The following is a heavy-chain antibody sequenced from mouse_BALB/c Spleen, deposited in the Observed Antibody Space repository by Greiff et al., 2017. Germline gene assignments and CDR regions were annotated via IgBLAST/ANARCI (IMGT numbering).Heavy chain of an antibody. D-gene: IGHD1-1*01. CDR3: GYYYGSSYGFDY. CDR2: IDPANGNT. CDR1: GFNIKDTY. J-gene: IGHJ2*01. Sequence: EVKLMESGAELVKPGASVKLSCTASGFNIKDTYMHWVKQRPEQGLEWIGRIDPANGNTKYDPKFQGKATITADTSSNTAYLQLSSLTSEDTAVYYCGYYYGSSYGFDYWDQGTTLTDSS. V-gene: IGHV14-3*02.